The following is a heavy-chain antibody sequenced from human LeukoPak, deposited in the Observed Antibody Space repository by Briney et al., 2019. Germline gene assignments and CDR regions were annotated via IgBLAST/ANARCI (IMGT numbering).Heavy chain of an antibody. CDR2: INHSGST. CDR1: GGSFSGYY. Sequence: SETLSLTCAVYGGSFSGYYWSWIRQPPGKGLEWIGEINHSGSTNYNPSLKSRVTISVDTSKNQFSLKLSSVTAADTAVYYCARSGWYGLDAFDIWGQGTMVTVSS. V-gene: IGHV4-34*01. D-gene: IGHD6-19*01. CDR3: ARSGWYGLDAFDI. J-gene: IGHJ3*02.